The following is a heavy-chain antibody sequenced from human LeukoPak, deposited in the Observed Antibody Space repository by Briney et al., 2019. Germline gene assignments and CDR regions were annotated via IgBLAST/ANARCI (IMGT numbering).Heavy chain of an antibody. J-gene: IGHJ4*02. CDR3: AKDSSGWPLDY. Sequence: GGSLRLSCAASGFTFSSYGMHWVRQAPGKGLEWVAVIWYDGSNKYYADSVKGRFTISRDNSKNTLYLQMNSLRAEDTALYYCAKDSSGWPLDYWGQGTLVTVSS. CDR1: GFTFSSYG. V-gene: IGHV3-30*02. D-gene: IGHD6-19*01. CDR2: IWYDGSNK.